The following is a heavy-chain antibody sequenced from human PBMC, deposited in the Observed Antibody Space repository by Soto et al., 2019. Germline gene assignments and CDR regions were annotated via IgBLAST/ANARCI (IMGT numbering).Heavy chain of an antibody. CDR1: GGSVSSSSYY. CDR2: VYHSGST. J-gene: IGHJ4*02. Sequence: PSETLSLTCTVSGGSVSSSSYYWGWVRQPPGKGLEWIGSVYHSGSTYYNPSLESRVTISVDKSKNQFSLKLSSVTAADTAVYYCARAVVSVVVTAPPVFDYWGQGTLVTVSS. D-gene: IGHD2-21*02. V-gene: IGHV4-39*07. CDR3: ARAVVSVVVTAPPVFDY.